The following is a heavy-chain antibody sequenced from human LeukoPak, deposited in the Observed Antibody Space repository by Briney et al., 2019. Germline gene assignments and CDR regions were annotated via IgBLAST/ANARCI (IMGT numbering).Heavy chain of an antibody. CDR3: AKSSDSWGVYFDT. CDR1: GGSISNYF. J-gene: IGHJ4*01. CDR2: IHYSATT. D-gene: IGHD3-10*01. Sequence: SETLSLTCIVSGGSISNYFWSWIRQPPGKGLEWIGYIHYSATTSYNPSLKSRVTMSVDTSKNQFSLKLSSVTAADTAVYYCAKSSDSWGVYFDTWGQEPWSPSPQ. V-gene: IGHV4-59*01.